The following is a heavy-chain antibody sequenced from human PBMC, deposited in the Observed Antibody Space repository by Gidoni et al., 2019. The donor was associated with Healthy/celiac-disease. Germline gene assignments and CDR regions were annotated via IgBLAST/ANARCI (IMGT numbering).Heavy chain of an antibody. V-gene: IGHV4-4*07. J-gene: IGHJ5*02. Sequence: VPLQGAGPGLVKPSETPSPPRTVSGGLISSYYWSWIRQPAGKGLEWIGRIYTSGSTNYNPSLKSRVTMSVDTSKNQFSLKLSSVTAADTAVYYCARTVRGSPSPWFDPWGQGTLVTVSS. D-gene: IGHD5-12*01. CDR2: IYTSGST. CDR3: ARTVRGSPSPWFDP. CDR1: GGLISSYY.